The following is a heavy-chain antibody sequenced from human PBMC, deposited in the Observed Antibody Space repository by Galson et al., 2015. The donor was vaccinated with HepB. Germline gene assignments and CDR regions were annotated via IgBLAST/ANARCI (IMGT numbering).Heavy chain of an antibody. CDR1: GFTFSDAW. CDR3: TTLQWT. Sequence: SLRLSCAASGFTFSDAWMYWVRQAPGKGLEWVGRIKGKTDNDTTGYAAPVEGRFTISRDDSKNTLYLQMNGLKTEDTAVYYCTTLQWTWGQGTLVTVSS. J-gene: IGHJ5*02. V-gene: IGHV3-15*01. CDR2: IKGKTDNDTT. D-gene: IGHD6-19*01.